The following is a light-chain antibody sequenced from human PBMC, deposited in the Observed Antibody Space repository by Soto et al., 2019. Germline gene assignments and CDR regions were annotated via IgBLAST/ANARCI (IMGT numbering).Light chain of an antibody. CDR2: DAS. V-gene: IGKV3-11*01. CDR3: QQRSNWPPWT. J-gene: IGKJ1*01. Sequence: EIVLTQSPATLSLSPGERATLSCRASQSVRSNLAWYQQKPGQAPRLLIYDASNRATGIPARFSGSGSGTDFTLTISSLEPEDSADYFCQQRSNWPPWTFGQGTKVEIK. CDR1: QSVRSN.